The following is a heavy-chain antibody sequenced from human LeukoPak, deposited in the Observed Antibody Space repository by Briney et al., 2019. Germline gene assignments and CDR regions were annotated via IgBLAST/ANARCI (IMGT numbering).Heavy chain of an antibody. CDR3: AKVFRSGGSCYPD. J-gene: IGHJ4*02. V-gene: IGHV3-23*01. CDR1: GFTFSNYA. CDR2: ISGTTGNT. Sequence: GGSLRLSCAASGFTFSNYAMSWVRQAPGKGLGWVSTISGTTGNTYYADSVKGRFTISRDNSKSTMYLQMNSLRAEDTAVYYCAKVFRSGGSCYPDWGQGTLVTVSS. D-gene: IGHD2-15*01.